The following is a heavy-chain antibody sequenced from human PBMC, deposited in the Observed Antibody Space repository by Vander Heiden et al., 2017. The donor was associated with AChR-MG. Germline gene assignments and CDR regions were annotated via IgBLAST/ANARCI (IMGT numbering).Heavy chain of an antibody. CDR3: ARGDASIAARPSDY. CDR2: IWYDGSNK. Sequence: QVQLVESGGGVVQPGRSLRLSCAASGFTFSSNGMHWVRQAPGKGLEWVAVIWYDGSNKYYADSVKGRFTISRDNSKNTLYLQMNSLRAEDTAVYYCARGDASIAARPSDYWGQGTLVTVSS. D-gene: IGHD6-6*01. CDR1: GFTFSSNG. J-gene: IGHJ4*02. V-gene: IGHV3-33*01.